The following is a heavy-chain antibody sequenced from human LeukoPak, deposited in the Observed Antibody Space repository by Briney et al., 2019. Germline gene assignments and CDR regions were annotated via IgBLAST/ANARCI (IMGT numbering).Heavy chain of an antibody. V-gene: IGHV3-74*01. CDR3: VYSGNFPFDY. J-gene: IGHJ4*02. CDR1: GLTISGYW. CDR2: IKNDGSIT. Sequence: PGGSLRLSCAASGLTISGYWMHWVRQAPGKGLVWVSRIKNDGSITSYADSVKGRFTISRDNAKNTLFLQMNSLRAEDTAVYYCVYSGNFPFDYWGQGTLVTVSS. D-gene: IGHD1-26*01.